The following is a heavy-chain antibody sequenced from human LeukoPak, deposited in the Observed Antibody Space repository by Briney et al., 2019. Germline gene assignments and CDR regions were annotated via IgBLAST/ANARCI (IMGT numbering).Heavy chain of an antibody. CDR2: IYHSGST. CDR3: ARHYDSSGYAPS. D-gene: IGHD3-22*01. Sequence: SGTLSLTCAVSGGSISSGGYYWSWIRQPPGKGLEWIGYIYHSGSTYYNPSLKSRVTISVDRSKNQFSLKLSSVTAADTAVYYCARHYDSSGYAPSWGQGTLVTVSS. V-gene: IGHV4-30-2*01. CDR1: GGSISSGGYY. J-gene: IGHJ4*02.